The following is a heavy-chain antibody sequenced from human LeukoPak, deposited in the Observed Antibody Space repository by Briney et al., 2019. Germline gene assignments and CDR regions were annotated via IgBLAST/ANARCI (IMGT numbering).Heavy chain of an antibody. J-gene: IGHJ4*02. CDR3: ARDSGPVDQLLSFDL. CDR2: IYGGGTT. CDR1: GFTDNTYY. D-gene: IGHD2-2*01. Sequence: PGGSLRLSCAASGFTDNTYYMSWVRQAPGKGLEWVSVIYGGGTTYYADSVKGRFTISRDDSNNTLYLQMNSQRAEDTAVYYCARDSGPVDQLLSFDLWGQGTLVTVSS. V-gene: IGHV3-53*01.